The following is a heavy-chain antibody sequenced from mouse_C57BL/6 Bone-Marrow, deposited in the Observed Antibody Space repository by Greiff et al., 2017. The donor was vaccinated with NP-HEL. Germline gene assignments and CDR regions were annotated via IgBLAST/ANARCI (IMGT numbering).Heavy chain of an antibody. CDR3: TTWGYYSNSPWFAY. J-gene: IGHJ3*01. D-gene: IGHD2-5*01. CDR1: GFNIKDDY. V-gene: IGHV14-4*01. Sequence: VQLQQSGAELVRPGASVKLSCTASGFNIKDDYMHWVKQRPEQGLEWIGWIDPENGDTEYASKFQGKATITADTSSNTAYLQLSSLTSEDTAVYYCTTWGYYSNSPWFAYWGQGTLVTVSA. CDR2: IDPENGDT.